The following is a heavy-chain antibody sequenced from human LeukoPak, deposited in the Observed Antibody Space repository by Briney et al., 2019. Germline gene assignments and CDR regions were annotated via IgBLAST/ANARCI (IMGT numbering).Heavy chain of an antibody. CDR3: AKDPQEWWYSSGWGVDY. J-gene: IGHJ4*02. CDR2: ISYDGSNK. Sequence: QTGRSLRLSCAASGFTFSSYAMHWVRQAPGKGLEWVAVISYDGSNKYYADSVKGRFTISRDNSKNTLYLQMNSLRAEDTAVYYCAKDPQEWWYSSGWGVDYWGQGTLVTVSS. D-gene: IGHD6-19*01. CDR1: GFTFSSYA. V-gene: IGHV3-30*04.